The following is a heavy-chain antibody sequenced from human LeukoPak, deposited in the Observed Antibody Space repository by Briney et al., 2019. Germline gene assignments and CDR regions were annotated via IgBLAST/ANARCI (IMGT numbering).Heavy chain of an antibody. J-gene: IGHJ4*02. CDR3: AREIVDTAMVLFDY. CDR2: ISAYNGNT. Sequence: ASVKVSCKASGYTFTSYGVSWVRQAPGQGLEWMGWISAYNGNTNYAQKLQGRVTMTTDTSTSTAYMELRSLRSDDTAVYYCAREIVDTAMVLFDYWGQGTLVTVSS. V-gene: IGHV1-18*01. D-gene: IGHD5-18*01. CDR1: GYTFTSYG.